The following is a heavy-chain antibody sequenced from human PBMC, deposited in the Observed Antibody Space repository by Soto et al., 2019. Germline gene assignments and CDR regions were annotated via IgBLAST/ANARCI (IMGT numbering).Heavy chain of an antibody. J-gene: IGHJ5*02. CDR1: GGSFSGYY. CDR2: INHSGST. CDR3: ARTLSTGTTKDVRWFDP. V-gene: IGHV4-34*01. D-gene: IGHD1-7*01. Sequence: PSETLSLTCAVYGGSFSGYYWSWIRQPPGKGLEWIGEINHSGSTNYNPSLKSRVTISVDTSKNQFSLKLSSVTAADTAVYYCARTLSTGTTKDVRWFDPWGQGTLVTVSS.